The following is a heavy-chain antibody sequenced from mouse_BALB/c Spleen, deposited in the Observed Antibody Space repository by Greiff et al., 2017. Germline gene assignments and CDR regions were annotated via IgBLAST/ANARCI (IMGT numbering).Heavy chain of an antibody. CDR1: GFTFSSYT. V-gene: IGHV5-12-2*01. CDR3: ARRSYYAMDY. Sequence: EVKVVESGGGLVQPGGSLKLSCAASGFTFSSYTMSWVRQTPEKRLEWVAYISNGGGSTYYPDTVKGRFTISRDNAKNTLYLQMSSLKSEDTAMYYCARRSYYAMDYWGQGTSVTVSS. J-gene: IGHJ4*01. CDR2: ISNGGGST.